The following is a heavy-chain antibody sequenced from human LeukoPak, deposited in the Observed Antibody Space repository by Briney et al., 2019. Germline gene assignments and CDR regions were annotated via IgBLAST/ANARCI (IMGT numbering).Heavy chain of an antibody. V-gene: IGHV3-74*01. D-gene: IGHD1-26*01. Sequence: GGSLRLSCAASGFTLNHYWMHWVRHAPGKGLVWVSRINIDGSSISYADSVKGRFTISRDNAKNTLYLQMNSLRAEDTAVYYCARVFYNGTYFDYWGQGSLVTVSS. CDR3: ARVFYNGTYFDY. CDR2: INIDGSSI. CDR1: GFTLNHYW. J-gene: IGHJ4*02.